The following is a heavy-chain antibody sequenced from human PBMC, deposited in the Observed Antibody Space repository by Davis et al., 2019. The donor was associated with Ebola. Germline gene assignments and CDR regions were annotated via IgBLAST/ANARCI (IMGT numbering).Heavy chain of an antibody. J-gene: IGHJ4*02. D-gene: IGHD3-16*02. CDR2: IKQDGREI. CDR1: GFTFSNFW. Sequence: PGGSLRLSCAASGFTFSNFWMSWVRQTPGKGLEWLANIKQDGREIHYVDSVMGRFTISRDNAKNSLYLQMNSLRADDTAVYYCARGAFGGVILGYWGQGTLVTVSS. CDR3: ARGAFGGVILGY. V-gene: IGHV3-7*01.